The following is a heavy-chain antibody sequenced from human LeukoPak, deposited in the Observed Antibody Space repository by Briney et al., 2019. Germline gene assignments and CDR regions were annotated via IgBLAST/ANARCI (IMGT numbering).Heavy chain of an antibody. Sequence: PGGSLRLSCAASGFNFSSYGMHWVRQAPGKGLEWVTSIWFDGSNIHYADSVKGRVIISRDNSKSALYLQMNSLRAGDTAIYYCARDSLPMAVTGPFDHWGQGALVTVSS. V-gene: IGHV3-33*01. CDR2: IWFDGSNI. D-gene: IGHD6-19*01. CDR1: GFNFSSYG. CDR3: ARDSLPMAVTGPFDH. J-gene: IGHJ4*02.